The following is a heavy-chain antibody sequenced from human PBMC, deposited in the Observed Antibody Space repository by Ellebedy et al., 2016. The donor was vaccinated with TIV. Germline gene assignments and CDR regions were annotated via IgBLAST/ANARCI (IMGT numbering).Heavy chain of an antibody. CDR2: IYPGDSDT. V-gene: IGHV5-51*01. D-gene: IGHD2-15*01. CDR1: GYSFTNYW. Sequence: GESLKISCKGFGYSFTNYWISWVRQMPGKGLEWMGIIYPGDSDTRYSPSFQGQVTISADKSISTTYLQWSSLKASDTAMYYCARHPDSLLDYWGQGTLVTVSS. J-gene: IGHJ4*02. CDR3: ARHPDSLLDY.